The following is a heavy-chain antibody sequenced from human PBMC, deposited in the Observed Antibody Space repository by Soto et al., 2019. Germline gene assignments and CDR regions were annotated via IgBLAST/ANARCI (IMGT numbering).Heavy chain of an antibody. CDR3: AGDRALDF. Sequence: EVQLVESGGGLVQPGGSLRLSCAASGFTFSSYWVSWVRQAPGKGLEWVANINQGGSEKYYADSVKGRFTISRDNAKNSLDLEMNSLRADDTAVYYCAGDRALDFWGQGTLVTVSS. CDR1: GFTFSSYW. V-gene: IGHV3-7*01. J-gene: IGHJ4*02. CDR2: INQGGSEK.